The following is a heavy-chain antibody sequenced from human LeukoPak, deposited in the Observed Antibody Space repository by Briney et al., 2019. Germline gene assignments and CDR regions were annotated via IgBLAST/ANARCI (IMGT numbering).Heavy chain of an antibody. CDR3: ARSRDGYNSVDY. CDR2: VYISGST. V-gene: IGHV4-4*07. CDR1: GGSISSYS. D-gene: IGHD5-24*01. J-gene: IGHJ4*02. Sequence: SETLSLTCTVSGGSISSYSWSWIRQPAGKGLEWIGRVYISGSTNYNPSLKSRVTMSVDTSKNQFSLKLSSVTAATTAVYYCARSRDGYNSVDYWGQGTLVTVSS.